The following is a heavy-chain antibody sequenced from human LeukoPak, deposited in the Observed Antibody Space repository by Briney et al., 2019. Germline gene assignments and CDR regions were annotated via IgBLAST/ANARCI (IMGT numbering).Heavy chain of an antibody. CDR1: GYTLTELS. J-gene: IGHJ4*02. V-gene: IGHV1-24*01. Sequence: ASVKVSCKVSGYTLTELSMHWVRQAPGKGLEWMGGFDPEDGETIYAQKFQGRVTMTEDTSTDTAYMELSSLRSEDTAVYYCATDRSRIAAAKATFDYWGQGTLVTDSS. CDR2: FDPEDGET. D-gene: IGHD6-13*01. CDR3: ATDRSRIAAAKATFDY.